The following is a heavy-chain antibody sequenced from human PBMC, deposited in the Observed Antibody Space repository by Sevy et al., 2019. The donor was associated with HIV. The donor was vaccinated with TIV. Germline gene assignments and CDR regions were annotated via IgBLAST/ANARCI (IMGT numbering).Heavy chain of an antibody. V-gene: IGHV3-74*01. J-gene: IGHJ6*02. CDR1: GFTFSRYW. D-gene: IGHD2-2*01. Sequence: GGSLRLSCAASGFTFSRYWMHWVRQAPGKGLVWVSRINGDGSNPIYADSVKGRFTISRDNSKNTLYLQMNSLRAEETAVYYCAKVDVVVPVADYGLDVWGQGTTVTVSS. CDR3: AKVDVVVPVADYGLDV. CDR2: INGDGSNP.